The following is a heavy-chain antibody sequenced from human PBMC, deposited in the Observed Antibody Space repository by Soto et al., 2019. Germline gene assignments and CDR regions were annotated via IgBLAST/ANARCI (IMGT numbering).Heavy chain of an antibody. CDR3: ARDPYYDFWSGNDAFDI. J-gene: IGHJ3*02. CDR2: IYSGGRT. D-gene: IGHD3-3*01. CDR1: EFTVSSNY. Sequence: GGSLRLSCAASEFTVSSNYMNWVRQAPGKGLECVSTIYSGGRTYYADSVKGRFTISRDNAKNSLYLQMNSLRAEDTAVYYCARDPYYDFWSGNDAFDIWGQGTMVTVSS. V-gene: IGHV3-53*01.